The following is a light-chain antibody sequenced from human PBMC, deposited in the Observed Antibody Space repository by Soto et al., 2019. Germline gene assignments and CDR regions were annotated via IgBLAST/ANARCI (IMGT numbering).Light chain of an antibody. V-gene: IGKV3-15*01. CDR1: QTINNN. CDR2: GAS. CDR3: QQYNNWPQT. J-gene: IGKJ1*01. Sequence: VMTQAPATLSVSPGERVTLSCRASQTINNNVAWYQLKDGQAPRLLIYGASTRATDIPARFSGSGSGTEFTPTISSLQSEDFAEYHCQQYNNWPQTFGQGTKVDIK.